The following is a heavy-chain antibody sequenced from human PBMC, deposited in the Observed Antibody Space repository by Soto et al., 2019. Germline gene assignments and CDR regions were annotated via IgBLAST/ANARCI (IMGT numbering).Heavy chain of an antibody. J-gene: IGHJ4*02. D-gene: IGHD1-7*01. CDR1: GGSFTSNNW. Sequence: SETLSLTCAVSGGSFTSNNWWTWVRQPPGQGLEWIGEIYRTGSTNYNPSLKSRVTISLDKSENQFSLKVTSLTAAGTAVYYCASRDTGTSVDYWGQGTLVPVSS. CDR3: ASRDTGTSVDY. CDR2: IYRTGST. V-gene: IGHV4-4*02.